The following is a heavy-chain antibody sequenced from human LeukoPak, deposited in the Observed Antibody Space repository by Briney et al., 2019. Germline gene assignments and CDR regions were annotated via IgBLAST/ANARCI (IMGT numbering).Heavy chain of an antibody. V-gene: IGHV6-1*01. CDR3: ARAVSPRWLQPPNAFDI. Sequence: SQTLSLTCAISGDSVSSNSAAWNWIRQSPSRGLEWLGRTSYRSKWYRDYAVSVKSRIIINPDTSKNQVSLQLNSATPEDTAVYYCARAVSPRWLQPPNAFDIWGQGTMVTVSS. CDR1: GDSVSSNSAA. D-gene: IGHD5-24*01. J-gene: IGHJ3*02. CDR2: TSYRSKWYR.